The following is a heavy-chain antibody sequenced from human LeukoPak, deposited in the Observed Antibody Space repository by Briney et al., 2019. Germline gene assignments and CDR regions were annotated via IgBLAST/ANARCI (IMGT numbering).Heavy chain of an antibody. Sequence: ETLSLTFAVYGXSFSGYYWSWIRQPPGKGLEWIGEINHSGSTNYNPSLKSRVTISVDTSKNQFSLKLSSVTAADTAVYYCARVRQWLVLSYFNYWGQGTLVTVSS. CDR2: INHSGST. CDR1: GXSFSGYY. J-gene: IGHJ4*02. CDR3: ARVRQWLVLSYFNY. D-gene: IGHD6-19*01. V-gene: IGHV4-34*01.